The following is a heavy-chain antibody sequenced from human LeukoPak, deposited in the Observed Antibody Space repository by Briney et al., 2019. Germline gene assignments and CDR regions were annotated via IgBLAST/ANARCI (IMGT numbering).Heavy chain of an antibody. CDR3: ARHMSGDYEFDY. CDR1: GGSISSSSYY. CDR2: IYYSGST. Sequence: SETLSLTCTVSGGSISSSSYYWGWIRQPPGQGLEWIGSIYYSGSTCYNPSLKSRVTISVDTSKNQFSLKLSSVTAADTAVYYCARHMSGDYEFDYWGQGTLVTVSS. J-gene: IGHJ4*02. V-gene: IGHV4-39*01. D-gene: IGHD4-17*01.